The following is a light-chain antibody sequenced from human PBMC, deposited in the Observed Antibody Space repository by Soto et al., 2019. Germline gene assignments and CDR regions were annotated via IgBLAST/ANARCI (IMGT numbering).Light chain of an antibody. CDR3: QQSYSTLLIT. CDR2: GTS. J-gene: IGKJ5*01. Sequence: DIQMTQSPSFLSASVGDRVTISCRASQAINTYLNWYQQKPGKAPKLLIYGTSDLQNGVPSRFSGGGSGTDFTLTISSLQPEDFATYHCQQSYSTLLITFGQGTRLEV. V-gene: IGKV1-39*01. CDR1: QAINTY.